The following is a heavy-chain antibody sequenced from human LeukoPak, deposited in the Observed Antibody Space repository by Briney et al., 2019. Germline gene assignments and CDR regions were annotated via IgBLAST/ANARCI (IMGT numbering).Heavy chain of an antibody. CDR3: ARQYNWIDHFDY. CDR2: MNPNSGNT. J-gene: IGHJ4*02. D-gene: IGHD1-1*01. CDR1: GYTFTSYD. Sequence: ASVKVSCKASGYTFTSYDINWVRQATGQGLEWMGWMNPNSGNTGYAQKFQGRVTMTRNTSISTAYMELSSLRSEDTAVYYCARQYNWIDHFDYWGQGTLVTVSS. V-gene: IGHV1-8*01.